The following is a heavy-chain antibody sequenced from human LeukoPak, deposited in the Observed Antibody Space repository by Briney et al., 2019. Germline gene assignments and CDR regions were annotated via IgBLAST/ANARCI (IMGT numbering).Heavy chain of an antibody. CDR2: INPNSGAT. D-gene: IGHD3-16*01. Sequence: ASVRVSCKASGYTLTDYYLHWVRQAPGEGVRRVGWINPNSGATHYTQSFQGRVTITRDTSIASSYMELTGLESDDTAVYYCARGRRILGGPAYAGDFFDFWGQGSLVTVSS. CDR1: GYTLTDYY. V-gene: IGHV1-2*02. J-gene: IGHJ4*01. CDR3: ARGRRILGGPAYAGDFFDF.